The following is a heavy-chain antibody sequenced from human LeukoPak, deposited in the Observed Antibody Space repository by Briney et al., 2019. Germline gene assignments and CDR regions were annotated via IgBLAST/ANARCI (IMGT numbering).Heavy chain of an antibody. D-gene: IGHD3-22*01. V-gene: IGHV4-31*03. CDR3: ARASDYYDSSGPIDY. CDR2: IYYSGST. CDR1: GGSISSGGYY. J-gene: IGHJ4*02. Sequence: SETLSLTCTVSGGSISSGGYYWSWIRQHPGKGLEWIGYIYYSGSTYYNPSLKSRVTISVDTSKNQFSLKPSSVTAADTAVYYCARASDYYDSSGPIDYWGQGTLVTVSS.